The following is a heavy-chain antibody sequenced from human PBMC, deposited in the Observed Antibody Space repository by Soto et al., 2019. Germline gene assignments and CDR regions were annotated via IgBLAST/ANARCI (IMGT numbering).Heavy chain of an antibody. CDR1: GFTFDDYA. CDR2: ISWNSGSI. J-gene: IGHJ3*02. V-gene: IGHV3-9*01. CDR3: AKEQNSGSYWPKARGTFDI. Sequence: DVQLVESGGGLVQPGRSLRLSCAASGFTFDDYAMHWVRQAPGKGLEWVSGISWNSGSIGYADSVKGRFTISRDNAKNSLYLQMNSLRAEDTALYYCAKEQNSGSYWPKARGTFDIWGQGTMVTVSS. D-gene: IGHD1-26*01.